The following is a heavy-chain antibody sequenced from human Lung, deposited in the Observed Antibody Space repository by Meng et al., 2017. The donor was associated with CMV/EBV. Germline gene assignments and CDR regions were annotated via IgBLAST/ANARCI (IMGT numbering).Heavy chain of an antibody. D-gene: IGHD3-3*01. CDR1: RFTFSISA. J-gene: IGHJ4*02. CDR2: ISSNGGST. CDR3: SRDHDYDFWSGYFDY. V-gene: IGHV3-64*02. Sequence: LXISXXAPRFTFSISAMHSVRPAPGKGLEYVSPISSNGGSTYYADSVKGRFTISRDNSKKTLYLQMGSMRDEDMAVYYCSRDHDYDFWSGYFDYWGQGXLVTVSS.